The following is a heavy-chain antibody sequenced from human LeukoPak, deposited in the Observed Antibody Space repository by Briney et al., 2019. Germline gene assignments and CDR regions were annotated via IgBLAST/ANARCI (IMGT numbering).Heavy chain of an antibody. D-gene: IGHD1-7*01. Sequence: PGGSLRLSCAASGFTFSSYSMNWVRQAPGKGLEWVSYISSSSSTKNNADSVRGRFTISRDNAKNSLYLQTNSLRAEDTAVYYCAKDLTGTTTDYWGQGTLVTVSS. V-gene: IGHV3-48*01. CDR1: GFTFSSYS. CDR3: AKDLTGTTTDY. J-gene: IGHJ4*02. CDR2: ISSSSSTK.